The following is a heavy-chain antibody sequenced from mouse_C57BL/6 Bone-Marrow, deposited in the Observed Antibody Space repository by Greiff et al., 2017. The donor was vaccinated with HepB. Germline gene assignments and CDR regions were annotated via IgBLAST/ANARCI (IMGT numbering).Heavy chain of an antibody. V-gene: IGHV1-54*01. D-gene: IGHD2-2*01. CDR1: GYAFTNYL. Sequence: QVQLQQSGAELVRPGTSVKVSCKASGYAFTNYLIEWVKQRPGQGLEWIGVINPGSGGTNYNEKFKGKATLTSDKSSSTAYMQLSSLTSEDSAVYFCARGVWFLYFDVWGTGTTVTVSS. J-gene: IGHJ1*03. CDR2: INPGSGGT. CDR3: ARGVWFLYFDV.